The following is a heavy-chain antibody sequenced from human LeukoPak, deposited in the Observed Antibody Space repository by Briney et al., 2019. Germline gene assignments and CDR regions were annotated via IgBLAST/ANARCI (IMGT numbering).Heavy chain of an antibody. CDR3: ARRRRGWPFDY. V-gene: IGHV4-34*01. CDR2: INHSGST. J-gene: IGHJ4*02. CDR1: GGSFSGYY. Sequence: SETLSLTCAVYGGSFSGYYWSWIRQPPGKGLEWIGEINHSGSTNYNPSLKSRVTISVDTSKNQFSLKLSSVTAADTAVYYCARRRRGWPFDYWGQGTLVTVSS. D-gene: IGHD6-19*01.